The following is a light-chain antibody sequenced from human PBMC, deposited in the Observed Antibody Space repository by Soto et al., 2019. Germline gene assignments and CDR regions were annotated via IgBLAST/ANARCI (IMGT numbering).Light chain of an antibody. V-gene: IGKV3-11*01. CDR1: QSVSSY. Sequence: EIVLTQSPATLSLSPGERATLSCRASQSVSSYLAWYQQKPAQAPRLLIYDASNRATGIPARFSGSGSGTDFSLPISSLEPEDFAVYYCQQRSNWPLITFGQGTRLEIK. CDR3: QQRSNWPLIT. J-gene: IGKJ5*01. CDR2: DAS.